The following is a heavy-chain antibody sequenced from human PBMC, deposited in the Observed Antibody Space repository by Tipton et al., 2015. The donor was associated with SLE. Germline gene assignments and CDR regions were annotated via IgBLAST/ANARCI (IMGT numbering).Heavy chain of an antibody. Sequence: SLRLSCAASGFTFDDYAMHWVRQAPGKGLEWVSGITWNSGKIDYADSVKGRFSISRDNAKNALYLQMNSLRVEDTAFYYCVEGRGRLVFFYGVDVWGQGTTVTVSS. CDR2: ITWNSGKI. CDR3: VEGRGRLVFFYGVDV. J-gene: IGHJ6*02. D-gene: IGHD3-9*01. V-gene: IGHV3-9*01. CDR1: GFTFDDYA.